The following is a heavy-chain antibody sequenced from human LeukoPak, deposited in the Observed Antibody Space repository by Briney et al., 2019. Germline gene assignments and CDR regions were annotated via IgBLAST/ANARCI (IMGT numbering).Heavy chain of an antibody. Sequence: ASVKVSCKASGFTFTSSAVQWVRQARGQRLEWIGWIVVGSSNTNYAQKFQERVTITRDRSTSTAYMELSSLRSEDTAVYYCAAGYCSGGSCYPYYYYGMDVWGQGTTVTVSS. CDR1: GFTFTSSA. CDR3: AAGYCSGGSCYPYYYYGMDV. J-gene: IGHJ6*02. D-gene: IGHD2-15*01. CDR2: IVVGSSNT. V-gene: IGHV1-58*01.